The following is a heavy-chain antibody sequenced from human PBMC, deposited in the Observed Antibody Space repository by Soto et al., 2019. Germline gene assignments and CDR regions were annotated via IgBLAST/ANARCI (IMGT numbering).Heavy chain of an antibody. D-gene: IGHD5-18*01. CDR3: ARGWGKAMVTFYYYGMDV. J-gene: IGHJ6*02. V-gene: IGHV4-59*01. CDR2: IYYSVST. Sequence: XGSLSLTSTVSGGCISSYYWSWIRQPPGKGLEWIGYIYYSVSTNYNPSLKSRVTISVDTSKNQFSLKLSSVTAADTAVYYCARGWGKAMVTFYYYGMDVWGQGTTVTVSS. CDR1: GGCISSYY.